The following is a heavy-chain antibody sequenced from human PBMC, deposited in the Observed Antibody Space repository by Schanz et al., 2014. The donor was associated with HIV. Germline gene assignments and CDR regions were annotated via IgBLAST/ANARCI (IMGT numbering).Heavy chain of an antibody. CDR3: VRAASFHFDKEGYYRNWYFDF. J-gene: IGHJ2*01. D-gene: IGHD1-26*01. Sequence: QVQLVQSGAEVKKPGASVRVSCKASGYTFVSYDINWIRQAPGQGPEWMGWVNPDSGNTGMADKFLGRLSLTRFTSTGTAYMELDSLRSEDTAIYYCVRAASFHFDKEGYYRNWYFDFWGRGTLVAVSS. CDR1: GYTFVSYD. CDR2: VNPDSGNT. V-gene: IGHV1-8*01.